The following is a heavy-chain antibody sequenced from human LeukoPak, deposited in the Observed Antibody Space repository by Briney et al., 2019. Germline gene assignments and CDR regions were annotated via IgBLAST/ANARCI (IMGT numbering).Heavy chain of an antibody. CDR3: ARERGYSGYGGYFDY. D-gene: IGHD5-12*01. V-gene: IGHV3-30-3*01. Sequence: PGRSLRLSCAASGFTFSSYALYWVRQAPGKGLEGVAVISYDGSNKYYADSVKGRFTIYRDNSKNTLYLQMNSLRAEDTAVYYCARERGYSGYGGYFDYWGQGTLVTVSS. J-gene: IGHJ4*02. CDR1: GFTFSSYA. CDR2: ISYDGSNK.